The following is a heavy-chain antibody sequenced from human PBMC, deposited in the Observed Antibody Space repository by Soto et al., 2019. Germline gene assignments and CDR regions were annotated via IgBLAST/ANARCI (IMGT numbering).Heavy chain of an antibody. Sequence: SETLSLTCAVSGGSFSGNYWGWVRQPPGKGLEWVGEINYSGSTNYNPSLKRRVTISVDTSKNHVSLKVTSVTAADTAMYYCARRNYFYALDVWGQGTTVTVSS. CDR2: INYSGST. CDR1: GGSFSGNY. CDR3: ARRNYFYALDV. V-gene: IGHV4-34*01. J-gene: IGHJ6*02.